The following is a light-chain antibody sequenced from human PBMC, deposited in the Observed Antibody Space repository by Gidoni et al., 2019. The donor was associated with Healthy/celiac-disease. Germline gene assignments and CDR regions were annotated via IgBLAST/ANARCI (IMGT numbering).Light chain of an antibody. CDR3: CSYAGSSTWV. J-gene: IGLJ3*02. CDR2: EFS. V-gene: IGLV2-23*02. Sequence: QSALTQPASGSGSPGQSITISCTGTSSDVGSYNLISWYQQQPGKAPKLMIYEFSKRPSGVSNRFSGSKSGNTASLTISVLHAEDEADYYCCSYAGSSTWVFGGGTKLPVL. CDR1: SSDVGSYNL.